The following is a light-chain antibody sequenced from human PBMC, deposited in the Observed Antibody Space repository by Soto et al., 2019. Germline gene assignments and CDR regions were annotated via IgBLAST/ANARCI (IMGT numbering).Light chain of an antibody. V-gene: IGKV3-15*01. Sequence: EIVMTQSPATVSVSPGERATLSFSASQSVNNYLAWYQQKPGQAPRLLVYGIFSRATGVPARFSGSGSGTEFTLTISSLQSEDFAVYYCQQYNEWPPFTFGQGTRLEIK. CDR3: QQYNEWPPFT. CDR2: GIF. J-gene: IGKJ5*01. CDR1: QSVNNY.